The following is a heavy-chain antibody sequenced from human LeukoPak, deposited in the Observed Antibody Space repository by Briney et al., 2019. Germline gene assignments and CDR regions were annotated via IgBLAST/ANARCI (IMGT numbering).Heavy chain of an antibody. CDR3: ARDAAARGVDY. D-gene: IGHD6-6*01. CDR2: IYYSGST. Sequence: LETLSLTCTVSGGSISSYYWSWIRQPPGKGLEWIGYIYYSGSTNYNPSLKSRVTISVDTSKNQFSLKLSSVTAADTAVYYCARDAAARGVDYWGQGTLVTVSS. V-gene: IGHV4-59*01. J-gene: IGHJ4*02. CDR1: GGSISSYY.